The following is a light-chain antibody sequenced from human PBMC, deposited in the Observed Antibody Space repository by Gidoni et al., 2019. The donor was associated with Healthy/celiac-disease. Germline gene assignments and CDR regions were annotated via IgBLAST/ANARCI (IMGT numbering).Light chain of an antibody. CDR2: DDS. CDR3: QVWDSSSDHVV. Sequence: SYVLTQPPSVSVAPGKTARITCGGNNIVSKSVHWYHQKPGQAPVLVVYDDSDRPSGIPERFSGSNSGNTATLTISRVEAGDEADYYCQVWDSSSDHVVFGGGTKLTVL. V-gene: IGLV3-21*03. CDR1: NIVSKS. J-gene: IGLJ2*01.